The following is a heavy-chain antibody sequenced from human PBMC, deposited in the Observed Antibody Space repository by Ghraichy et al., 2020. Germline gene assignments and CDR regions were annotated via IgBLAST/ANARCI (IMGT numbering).Heavy chain of an antibody. CDR1: GDSVSSNSAA. D-gene: IGHD6-13*01. CDR3: ARVAAAPHWNYYYYGMDV. V-gene: IGHV6-1*01. Sequence: SQTLSLTCAISGDSVSSNSAAWNWIRQSPSRGLEWLGRTYYRSKWYNDYAVSVKSRITINPDTSKNQFSLQLNSVTPEDTAVYYCARVAAAPHWNYYYYGMDVWGQGTTVTVSS. CDR2: TYYRSKWYN. J-gene: IGHJ6*02.